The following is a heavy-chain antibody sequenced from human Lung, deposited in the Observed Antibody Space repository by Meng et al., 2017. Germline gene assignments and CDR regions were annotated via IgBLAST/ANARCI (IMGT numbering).Heavy chain of an antibody. D-gene: IGHD2-21*02. V-gene: IGHV3-23*04. Sequence: DVRVVVSGGSFVQAGGSLRLSCAASGFTFSSYAMSGVRKAPGKGLEWVSAIRGSGGSTYYADSVKGRFTISRDNSKNTLYLQMNSLRAEDTAVYYCAKLLVTAILGLDYWGQGTLVTVSS. CDR1: GFTFSSYA. CDR3: AKLLVTAILGLDY. CDR2: IRGSGGST. J-gene: IGHJ4*02.